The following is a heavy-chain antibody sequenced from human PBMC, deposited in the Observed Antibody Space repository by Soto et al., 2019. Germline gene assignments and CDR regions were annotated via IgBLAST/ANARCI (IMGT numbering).Heavy chain of an antibody. CDR2: IIPIFGTA. CDR1: GGTFSSYA. V-gene: IGHV1-69*13. D-gene: IGHD2-2*01. CDR3: ARSSRPRLYCISTSCYSEPIDY. J-gene: IGHJ4*02. Sequence: GASVKVSCKASGGTFSSYAISWVRQAPGQGLEWMGGIIPIFGTANYAQKFQGRVTITADESTSTAYMELSSLRSEDTAVYYCARSSRPRLYCISTSCYSEPIDYWGQGTLVTVSS.